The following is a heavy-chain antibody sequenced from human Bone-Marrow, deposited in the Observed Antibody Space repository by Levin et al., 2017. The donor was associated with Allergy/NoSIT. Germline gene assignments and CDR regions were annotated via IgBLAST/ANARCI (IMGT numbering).Heavy chain of an antibody. V-gene: IGHV3-7*01. Sequence: GESLKISCAASGITFSSIYWMSWVRQTPGKGLEWVANIKEDGSEKYYMDSVRGRFTISRDNAKNSLYLQMNSLRAEDTAVYYCARDVIVDDDFWSGHYTGRRLYYGMDVWGQGTTVTVSS. CDR2: IKEDGSEK. CDR1: GITFSSIYW. J-gene: IGHJ6*02. D-gene: IGHD3-3*01. CDR3: ARDVIVDDDFWSGHYTGRRLYYGMDV.